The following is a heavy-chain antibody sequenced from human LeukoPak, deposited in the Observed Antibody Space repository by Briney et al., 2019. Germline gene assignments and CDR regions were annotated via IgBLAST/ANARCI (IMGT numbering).Heavy chain of an antibody. CDR3: ARGRDTAIVLSDY. CDR2: INHSGST. CDR1: GGSFSGYY. V-gene: IGHV4-34*01. Sequence: SETLSLTCAVYGGSFSGYYWSWIRQPPGKGLEWIGEINHSGSTNYNPSLKSRVTISVDTSKNQFSLKLSSVTAADTAVYYCARGRDTAIVLSDYWGQGTLVTVSS. D-gene: IGHD5-18*01. J-gene: IGHJ4*02.